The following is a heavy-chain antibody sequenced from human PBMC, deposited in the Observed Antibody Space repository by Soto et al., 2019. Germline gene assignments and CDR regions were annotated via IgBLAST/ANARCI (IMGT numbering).Heavy chain of an antibody. V-gene: IGHV3-33*01. Sequence: PGGSLRLSCAASGFTFSSYGMHWVRQAPGKGLEWVAVIWYDGSNKYYADSVKGRFTISRDNSKNTLYLQMNSLRAEDTAVYYCARDRPPYGDYYNWFDPWGQGTLVTVSS. CDR3: ARDRPPYGDYYNWFDP. CDR2: IWYDGSNK. J-gene: IGHJ5*02. CDR1: GFTFSSYG. D-gene: IGHD4-17*01.